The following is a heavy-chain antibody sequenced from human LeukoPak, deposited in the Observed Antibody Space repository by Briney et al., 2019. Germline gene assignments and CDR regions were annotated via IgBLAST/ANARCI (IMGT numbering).Heavy chain of an antibody. D-gene: IGHD3-9*01. J-gene: IGHJ4*02. Sequence: GGSLRLSCAASGFTFSDYYRSWIRQAPGKGLEWVSYISSSGSTIYYADSVNGRFTISRDNAKNSLYLQMNSVVAEDTAVSYCARGGPNYDILSGYTGGDYWGQGTMVTVSS. CDR3: ARGGPNYDILSGYTGGDY. CDR1: GFTFSDYY. V-gene: IGHV3-11*01. CDR2: ISSSGSTI.